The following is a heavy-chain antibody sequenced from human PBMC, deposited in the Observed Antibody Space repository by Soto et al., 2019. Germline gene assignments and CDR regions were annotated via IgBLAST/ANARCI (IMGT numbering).Heavy chain of an antibody. D-gene: IGHD1-1*01. CDR1: GFTVSSNY. J-gene: IGHJ6*03. V-gene: IGHV3-53*04. CDR3: ARWQVERREDYYYYYMDV. CDR2: IYSGGST. Sequence: PGGSLRLSYAASGFTVSSNYMSWVRQAPGKGLEWVSVIYSGGSTYYADSVKGRFTISRHNSKNTLYLQMNSLRAEDTAAYYCARWQVERREDYYYYYMDVWGKGTTVTVSS.